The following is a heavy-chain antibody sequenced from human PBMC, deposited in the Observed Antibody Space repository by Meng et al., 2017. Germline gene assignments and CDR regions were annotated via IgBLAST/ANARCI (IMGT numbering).Heavy chain of an antibody. D-gene: IGHD6-13*01. V-gene: IGHV1-8*03. J-gene: IGHJ4*02. CDR3: AKTYSSSWYYCDY. CDR1: GYTFTSYD. Sequence: ASVKVSCKASGYTFTSYDINWLRQATGQGLEWMGWMNPNSGNTGYAQKFQGRDTITRNTSISTAYMELSSLRSDDTAVYYCAKTYSSSWYYCDYWGQGNLVTVSS. CDR2: MNPNSGNT.